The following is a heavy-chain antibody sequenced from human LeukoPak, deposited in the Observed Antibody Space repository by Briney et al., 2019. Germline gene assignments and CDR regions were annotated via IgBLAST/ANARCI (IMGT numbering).Heavy chain of an antibody. J-gene: IGHJ5*02. CDR1: GGSISSYY. CDR2: IYYSGST. CDR3: AREVAATRSLLFDP. V-gene: IGHV4-59*01. Sequence: SETLSLTCTVSGGSISSYYWSWIRQPPGKGLEWIGYIYYSGSTNYNPSLKSRVTISVDTSKNQFSLKLSSVTAADTAVYYCAREVAATRSLLFDPWGQGTLVTVSS. D-gene: IGHD2-15*01.